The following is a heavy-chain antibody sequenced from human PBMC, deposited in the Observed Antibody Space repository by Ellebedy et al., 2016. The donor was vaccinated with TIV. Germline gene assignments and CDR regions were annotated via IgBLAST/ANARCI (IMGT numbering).Heavy chain of an antibody. Sequence: AASVKVSCKASGYTFTSYGISWVRQAPGQGLEWMGWISAYNGNTNYAQKLQGRVTMTTDTSTSTAYMELRSLRSDDTAVYYCARVSYPQYYDILTGYYNDYYYYGMDVWGQGTTVTVSS. J-gene: IGHJ6*02. CDR3: ARVSYPQYYDILTGYYNDYYYYGMDV. CDR2: ISAYNGNT. CDR1: GYTFTSYG. V-gene: IGHV1-18*01. D-gene: IGHD3-9*01.